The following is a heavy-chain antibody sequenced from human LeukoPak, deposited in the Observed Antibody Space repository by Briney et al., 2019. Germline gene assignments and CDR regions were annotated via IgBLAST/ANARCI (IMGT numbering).Heavy chain of an antibody. CDR1: GYTFTSYG. Sequence: ASVKVSCKASGYTFTSYGISWVRQAPGQGLEWMGWISGYNGNTNYAQKFQGRVTMTTDTSTSTAYMELRSLRSDDTAVDYCARATVVVVVNWFDPWGQGTLVTVSS. D-gene: IGHD3-22*01. CDR2: ISGYNGNT. V-gene: IGHV1-18*01. J-gene: IGHJ5*02. CDR3: ARATVVVVVNWFDP.